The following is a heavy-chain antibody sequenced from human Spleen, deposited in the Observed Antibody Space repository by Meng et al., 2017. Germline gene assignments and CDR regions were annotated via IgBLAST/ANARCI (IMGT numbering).Heavy chain of an antibody. D-gene: IGHD3-22*01. CDR3: ARDLHGYYYDSSGVDY. J-gene: IGHJ4*02. Sequence: ASVKVSCKASGYTFTSYAMNWVRQAPGQGLEWMGWINTNTGNPTYAKGFTGRFVFSLDTSVSTAYLQISSLKAEDTAVYYCARDLHGYYYDSSGVDYWGQGTLVTSPQ. V-gene: IGHV7-4-1*02. CDR1: GYTFTSYA. CDR2: INTNTGNP.